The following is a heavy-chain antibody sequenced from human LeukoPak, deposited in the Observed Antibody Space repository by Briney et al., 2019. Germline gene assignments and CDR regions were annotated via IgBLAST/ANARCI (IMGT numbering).Heavy chain of an antibody. CDR2: IIPILGIA. J-gene: IGHJ4*02. Sequence: SVKVSCKASGGTFSSYAISWVRQAPGQGLEWMGRIIPILGIANYAQKFQGRVTITADKSTSTAYMELSSLRSEDTAVYYCARAYSSGWTFDYWGQGTLVTVSS. CDR3: ARAYSSGWTFDY. CDR1: GGTFSSYA. V-gene: IGHV1-69*04. D-gene: IGHD6-19*01.